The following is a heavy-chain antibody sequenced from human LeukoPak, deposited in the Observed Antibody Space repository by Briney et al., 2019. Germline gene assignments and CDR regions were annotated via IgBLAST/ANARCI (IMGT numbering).Heavy chain of an antibody. V-gene: IGHV1-69*06. Sequence: SVKVSCKASGGTSSTYGISWVRQAPGQGLECMGGIIPLFGTAIYAQKFQGTVTITADKSTSTAYMELSSLRSEDTAVYYCARQRAARLGFNDAFDIWGQGTMVTVSS. D-gene: IGHD6-6*01. CDR2: IIPLFGTA. CDR1: GGTSSTYG. J-gene: IGHJ3*02. CDR3: ARQRAARLGFNDAFDI.